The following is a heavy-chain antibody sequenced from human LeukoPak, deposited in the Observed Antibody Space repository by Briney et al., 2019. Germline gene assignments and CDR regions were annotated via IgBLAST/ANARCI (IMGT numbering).Heavy chain of an antibody. Sequence: SETLSLTCTVSGYSISSGYYWGWIRQPPGKGLEWIGSIYHSGSTYYNPSLKRRVTISVDTSKNQVSLKLNSVTAADTAGYYYARDPRIQLGFDPWGQGTLVTVSS. CDR1: GYSISSGYY. J-gene: IGHJ5*02. CDR3: ARDPRIQLGFDP. V-gene: IGHV4-38-2*02. CDR2: IYHSGST. D-gene: IGHD5-18*01.